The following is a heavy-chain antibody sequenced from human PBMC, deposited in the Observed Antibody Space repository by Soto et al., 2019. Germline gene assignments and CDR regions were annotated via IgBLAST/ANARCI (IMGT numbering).Heavy chain of an antibody. V-gene: IGHV3-30-3*01. J-gene: IGHJ4*01. D-gene: IGHD6-19*01. CDR1: GFMFSAYA. CDR3: ARDPSPYTSGWYGIDF. Sequence: VGSLRLSCTASGFMFSAYAMLWVRQAPCKGLEWVAAMSYDGTNTYYADSVKGRFTISRDNSKNTLFLQMSSLTADDSAVYYCARDPSPYTSGWYGIDFWGLGTLVTVSS. CDR2: MSYDGTNT.